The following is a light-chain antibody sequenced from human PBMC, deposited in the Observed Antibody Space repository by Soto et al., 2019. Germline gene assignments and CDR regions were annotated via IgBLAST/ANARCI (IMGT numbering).Light chain of an antibody. CDR2: GAS. V-gene: IGKV3-20*01. J-gene: IGKJ1*01. Sequence: ESVLTQPPGTLSLSPGERATLSCRASQSVSSSFLAWYQQRPSQAPRLLIYGASSRATGIPDRFSGSGSGTDFTLTTSRLENEALAVYYCQQYGSSWTFGQGTKVDIK. CDR1: QSVSSSF. CDR3: QQYGSSWT.